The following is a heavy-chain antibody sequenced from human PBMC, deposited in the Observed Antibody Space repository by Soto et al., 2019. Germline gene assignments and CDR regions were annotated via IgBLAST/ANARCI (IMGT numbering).Heavy chain of an antibody. Sequence: GGSVKVSFKASGYPFTSYAVHCVRQAPGQRLEWMGWINAGNGNTKYSQKFQGRVTITRDTSASTAYMELSSLRSEDTAVYYCARGVADRMATFDYWGQGTMVTVSS. CDR1: GYPFTSYA. J-gene: IGHJ4*02. CDR2: INAGNGNT. D-gene: IGHD5-12*01. CDR3: ARGVADRMATFDY. V-gene: IGHV1-3*01.